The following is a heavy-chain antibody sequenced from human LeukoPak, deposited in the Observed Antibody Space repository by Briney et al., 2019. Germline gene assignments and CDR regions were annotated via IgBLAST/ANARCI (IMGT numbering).Heavy chain of an antibody. CDR3: ARGSHYYESSGYPGLDY. D-gene: IGHD3-22*01. CDR1: GFTFSSYA. CDR2: ISYDGSNK. V-gene: IGHV3-30-3*01. J-gene: IGHJ4*02. Sequence: GGSLRLSCAASGFTFSSYAMHWVRQAPGKGLEWVAVISYDGSNKYYADSVKGRFTISRDNSKNTLYLQMNSLRAEDTAVYYCARGSHYYESSGYPGLDYWGQGTLVTVSS.